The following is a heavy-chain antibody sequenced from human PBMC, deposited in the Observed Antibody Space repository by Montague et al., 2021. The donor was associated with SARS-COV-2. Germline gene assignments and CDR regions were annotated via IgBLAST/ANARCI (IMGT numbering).Heavy chain of an antibody. CDR1: GDSISSNSYY. V-gene: IGHV4-39*01. CDR3: ATSSWHNWYLEI. D-gene: IGHD1-7*01. Sequence: SETLSLTCTVSGDSISSNSYYWGWIRQPPGKGLEWIGSIPYSGSTYHNPSLKSRVSISLDTSKNQFSLKLSSMTAADTAVYYCATSSWHNWYLEIWGRGTLVTVSS. J-gene: IGHJ2*01. CDR2: IPYSGST.